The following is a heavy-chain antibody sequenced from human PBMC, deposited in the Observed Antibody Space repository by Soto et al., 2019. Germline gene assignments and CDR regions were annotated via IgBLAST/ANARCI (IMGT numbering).Heavy chain of an antibody. CDR2: INPNSGGT. Sequence: QVQLVQSGAEVKKPGASVKVSCKASGYTFTGYYMHWVRQAPGQGLEWMGWINPNSGGTNYAQKFQGWVTMTRDTXIXIAYMELSRLRSDDTAVYYCAREETSGSYLSSWFDPWGQGTLVTVSS. CDR1: GYTFTGYY. CDR3: AREETSGSYLSSWFDP. V-gene: IGHV1-2*04. J-gene: IGHJ5*02. D-gene: IGHD1-26*01.